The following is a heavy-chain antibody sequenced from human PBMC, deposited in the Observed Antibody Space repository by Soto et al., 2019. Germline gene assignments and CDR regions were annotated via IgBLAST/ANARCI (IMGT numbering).Heavy chain of an antibody. Sequence: QVQLQASGPGLVKPSQTLSLTCTVSADSVTSGDHYWSWIRQSPGKGLEWIGYIHSGGSTYYNPSLERRATASAATTKTQFSLKLTSVTAADTALYYCARVDGGSYWYVDLWGRGTLVTVSS. CDR2: IHSGGST. D-gene: IGHD4-17*01. J-gene: IGHJ2*01. V-gene: IGHV4-30-4*08. CDR1: ADSVTSGDHY. CDR3: ARVDGGSYWYVDL.